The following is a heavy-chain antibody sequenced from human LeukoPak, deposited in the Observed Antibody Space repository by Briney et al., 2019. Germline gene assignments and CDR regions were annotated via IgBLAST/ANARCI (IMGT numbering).Heavy chain of an antibody. CDR3: ARDDSFEGSGRSMDV. CDR2: IYRGGST. D-gene: IGHD3-10*01. V-gene: IGHV3-66*01. J-gene: IGHJ6*04. Sequence: GGSLRLSCAASGFNVSSKYISWVRQAPGKGLEWVSIIYRGGSTYYADSVKGRFTISRDNSKNTLYLRMKSLTAEDTAVYYCARDDSFEGSGRSMDVWGKGTTVTISS. CDR1: GFNVSSKY.